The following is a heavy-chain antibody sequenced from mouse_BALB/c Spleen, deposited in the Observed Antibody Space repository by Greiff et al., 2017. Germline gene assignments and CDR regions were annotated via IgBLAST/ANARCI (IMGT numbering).Heavy chain of an antibody. CDR1: GFTFSSYG. V-gene: IGHV5-6-3*01. Sequence: EVMLVESGGGLVQPGGSLKLSCAASGFTFSSYGMSWVRQTPDKRLELVATINSNGGSTYYPDSVKGRFTISRDNAKNTLYLQMSSLKSEDTAMYYCARDEGYYRAWFAYWGQGTLVTVSA. D-gene: IGHD2-14*01. CDR3: ARDEGYYRAWFAY. J-gene: IGHJ3*01. CDR2: INSNGGST.